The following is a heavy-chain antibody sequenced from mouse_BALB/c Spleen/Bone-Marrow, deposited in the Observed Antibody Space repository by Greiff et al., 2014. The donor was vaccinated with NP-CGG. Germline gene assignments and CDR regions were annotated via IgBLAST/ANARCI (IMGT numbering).Heavy chain of an antibody. Sequence: QVQLQQSGPELVEPGASVRISCKASGYTFTSYYIHWVKQRPGQGLEWIGWIFPGNFYTKFNENFKGRATLTADKSSSTAYMHLSSLTSEDSAVYFCARDDYDYWGQGTTLTVSS. V-gene: IGHV1S56*01. CDR2: IFPGNFYT. J-gene: IGHJ2*01. D-gene: IGHD2-4*01. CDR1: GYTFTSYY. CDR3: ARDDYDY.